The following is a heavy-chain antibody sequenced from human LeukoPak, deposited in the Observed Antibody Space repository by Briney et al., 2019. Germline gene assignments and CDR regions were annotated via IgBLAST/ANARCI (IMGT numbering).Heavy chain of an antibody. CDR3: TRPWQRRYYMDV. J-gene: IGHJ6*03. CDR1: GESFSGYY. CDR2: INHSGRT. Sequence: SETLPLTCAVYGESFSGYYWTWVRQPPGKGLEWIGDINHSGRTTYIPSLKSRVIISVHTSKNLFSLNLTSVTAADTAVYYCTRPWQRRYYMDVWGKGTTVAVSS. V-gene: IGHV4-34*01.